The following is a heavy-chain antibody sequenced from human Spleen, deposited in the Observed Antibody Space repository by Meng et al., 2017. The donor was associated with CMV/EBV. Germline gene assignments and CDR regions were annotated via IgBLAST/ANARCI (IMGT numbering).Heavy chain of an antibody. CDR1: GGSVYSGTYY. J-gene: IGHJ5*02. V-gene: IGHV4-61*01. D-gene: IGHD1-26*01. CDR3: ARDLRIVGVVASFDP. CDR2: IYYSGST. Sequence: GSLRLSCTVSGGSVYSGTYYWSWMRQPPGKGLEWIGYIYYSGSTNYNPSLKSRVTISVDTSKNQFSLKLTSVTAADTAMYYCARDLRIVGVVASFDPWGQGTLVTVSS.